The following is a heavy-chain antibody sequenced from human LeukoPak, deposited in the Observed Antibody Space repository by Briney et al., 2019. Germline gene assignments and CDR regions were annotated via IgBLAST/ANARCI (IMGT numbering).Heavy chain of an antibody. V-gene: IGHV3-64*01. CDR2: ISSNGGST. D-gene: IGHD6-19*01. Sequence: PGGSLRLSCAASGFTFSSYAMHWVRQAPGKGLEYVSAISSNGGSTYYANSVKGRFTISRDNSKNTLYLQMGSLRAEDMAVSYCARDRKGGPVTVLSSRKWVYDAFDIWGQGTMVTVSS. J-gene: IGHJ3*02. CDR3: ARDRKGGPVTVLSSRKWVYDAFDI. CDR1: GFTFSSYA.